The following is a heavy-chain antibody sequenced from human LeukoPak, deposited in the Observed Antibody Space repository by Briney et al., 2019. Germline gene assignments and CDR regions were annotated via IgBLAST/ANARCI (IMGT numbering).Heavy chain of an antibody. V-gene: IGHV3-33*06. CDR2: IWYDGSNK. D-gene: IGHD5/OR15-5a*01. CDR3: AKDLRFSYFDY. Sequence: GGSLRLSCAASGCTFSSDGMHWVRQAPGKGLEWVAVIWYDGSNKYYADSVKGRFTISRDNSKNTLYLQMNSLRADDTAVYYCAKDLRFSYFDYWGQGTLVTVSS. CDR1: GCTFSSDG. J-gene: IGHJ4*02.